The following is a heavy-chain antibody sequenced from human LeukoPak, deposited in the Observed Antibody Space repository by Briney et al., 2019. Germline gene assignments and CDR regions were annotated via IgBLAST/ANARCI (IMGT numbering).Heavy chain of an antibody. CDR2: IKQDESEK. CDR1: GFTFSSYW. V-gene: IGHV3-7*01. CDR3: ARHPYYYDSSGYAFDI. Sequence: GGSLRLSCSASGFTFSSYWMSWVRQARGKWLEWVANIKQDESEKYYVDSVKGRFSISRDNAKNSLYLQMNSLRAEDTAVYYCARHPYYYDSSGYAFDIWGQGTMVTVSS. J-gene: IGHJ3*02. D-gene: IGHD3-22*01.